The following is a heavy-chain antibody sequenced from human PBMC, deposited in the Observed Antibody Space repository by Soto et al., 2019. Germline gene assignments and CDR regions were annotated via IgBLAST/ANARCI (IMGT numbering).Heavy chain of an antibody. V-gene: IGHV4-34*01. J-gene: IGHJ4*02. CDR3: ARGGNYDILTGFPYYFDY. CDR2: IYHSGST. Sequence: SETLSLTCAVYGGSFSGYYWSWVRQPPGKGLEWIGEIYHSGSTNYNPSLKSRVTISVDKSKNQFSLKLSSVTAADTAVYYCARGGNYDILTGFPYYFDYWGQGTLVTVSS. CDR1: GGSFSGYY. D-gene: IGHD3-9*01.